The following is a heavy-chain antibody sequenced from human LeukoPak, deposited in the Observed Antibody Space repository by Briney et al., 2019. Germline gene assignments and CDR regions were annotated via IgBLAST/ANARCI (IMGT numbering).Heavy chain of an antibody. CDR1: GGSISSYY. J-gene: IGHJ4*02. D-gene: IGHD6-6*01. V-gene: IGHV4-59*01. CDR2: IYYSGST. Sequence: SETLSLTCTVSGGSISSYYWSWIRQPPGKGLEWIGYIYYSGSTNYSPSLKSRVTISVDTSKNQFSLKLSSVTAADTAVYYCARGAAYSSSPVDYWGQGTLVTVSS. CDR3: ARGAAYSSSPVDY.